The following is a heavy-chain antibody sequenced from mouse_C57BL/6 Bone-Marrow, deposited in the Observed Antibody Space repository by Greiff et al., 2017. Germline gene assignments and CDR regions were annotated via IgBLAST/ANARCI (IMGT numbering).Heavy chain of an antibody. V-gene: IGHV2-6-1*01. CDR1: GFSLTSYG. J-gene: IGHJ1*03. Sequence: VKLEESGPRLVAPSQSLSITCTVSGFSLTSYGVHWVRQPPGKGLEWLVVIWSDGSTTYNSALKSRLSISKDNSKSQVFLKMNSLQTEDTAMYYCARHGGSRGYFDVWGTGTTVTVSS. CDR2: IWSDGST. CDR3: ARHGGSRGYFDV.